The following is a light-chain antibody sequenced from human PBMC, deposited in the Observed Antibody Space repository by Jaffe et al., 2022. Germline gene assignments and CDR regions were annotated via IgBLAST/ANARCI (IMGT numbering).Light chain of an antibody. CDR2: END. CDR3: GTWDSSLTAGYV. J-gene: IGLJ1*01. V-gene: IGLV1-51*02. CDR1: SPNIGKNF. Sequence: QSVLTQPPSVSAAPGQKVTISCSGGSPNIGKNFVSWYRQLPGTAPKLLIYENDKRPSGIPDRFTGSKSGTSATLGITGLQTGDEADYYCGTWDSSLTAGYVFGTGTKVTVL.